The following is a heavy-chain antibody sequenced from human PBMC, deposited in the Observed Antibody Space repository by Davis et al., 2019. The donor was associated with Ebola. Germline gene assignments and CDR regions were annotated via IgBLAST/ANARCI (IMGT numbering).Heavy chain of an antibody. CDR3: ARGSITMIVNWFDP. D-gene: IGHD3-22*01. J-gene: IGHJ5*02. Sequence: SETLSLTCTVSGGSISSGGYYCSWIRQHPGKGLEWIGYIYYSGSTYYNPSLKSRVTISVDTSKNQFSLKLSSVTAADTAVYYCARGSITMIVNWFDPWGQGTLVTVSS. V-gene: IGHV4-31*03. CDR2: IYYSGST. CDR1: GGSISSGGYY.